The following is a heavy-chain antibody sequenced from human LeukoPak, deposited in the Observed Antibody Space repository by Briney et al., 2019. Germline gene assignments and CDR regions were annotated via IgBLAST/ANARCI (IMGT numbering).Heavy chain of an antibody. J-gene: IGHJ4*02. CDR3: ARHHYDYGDHYYFDY. Sequence: SETLSLTCTVSGGSISSYYWSWTRQPPGKGLEWIGYIYYSGSTNYNPSLKSRVTISVDTSKNQFSLKLSSVTAADTAVYYCARHHYDYGDHYYFDYWGQGTLVTVSS. V-gene: IGHV4-59*08. CDR1: GGSISSYY. CDR2: IYYSGST. D-gene: IGHD4-17*01.